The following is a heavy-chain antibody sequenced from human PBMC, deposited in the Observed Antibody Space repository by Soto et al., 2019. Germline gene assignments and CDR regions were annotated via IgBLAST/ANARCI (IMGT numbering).Heavy chain of an antibody. CDR1: GFTFSSYA. CDR2: ISGSGGST. CDR3: YGSWSYYKGDY. J-gene: IGHJ4*02. V-gene: IGHV3-23*01. D-gene: IGHD3-10*01. Sequence: GGSLRLSCAASGFTFSSYAMTWVRQAPGKGLEWVSAISGSGGSTYYADSVKGRFTISRDNSKNTLYLQMNSLRAEDTAVYYCYGSWSYYKGDYWGQGTLVTVSS.